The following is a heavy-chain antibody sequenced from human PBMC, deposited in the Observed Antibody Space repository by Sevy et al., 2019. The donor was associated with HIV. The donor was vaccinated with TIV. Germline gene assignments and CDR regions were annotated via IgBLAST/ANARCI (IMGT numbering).Heavy chain of an antibody. D-gene: IGHD4-17*01. CDR3: ARPRANYVDHYFFYAMDV. Sequence: GGSLRLSCATSGFIFSNYAMHWIRQAPGKGLEWVAVIWYDGTDKYYADSVQGRFTISRDNFKNTLFLQMNSLTTEDTAVYYCARPRANYVDHYFFYAMDVWGQGTTVTVSS. J-gene: IGHJ6*02. CDR2: IWYDGTDK. V-gene: IGHV3-33*01. CDR1: GFIFSNYA.